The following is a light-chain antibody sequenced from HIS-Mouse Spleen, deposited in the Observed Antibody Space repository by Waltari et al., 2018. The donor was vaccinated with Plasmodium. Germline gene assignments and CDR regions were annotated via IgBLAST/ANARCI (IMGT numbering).Light chain of an antibody. CDR1: QGVGSN. CDR2: GAS. CDR3: QQYNNWPPYT. Sequence: EIVMQQSPATLSVSPGERAALPCRASQGVGSNLAWYQQKPGQAPRLLIYGASTRPTGIPARFSGSGSGTEFTLTISSLQSEDFAVYYCQQYNNWPPYTFGQGTKLEIK. J-gene: IGKJ2*01. V-gene: IGKV3-15*01.